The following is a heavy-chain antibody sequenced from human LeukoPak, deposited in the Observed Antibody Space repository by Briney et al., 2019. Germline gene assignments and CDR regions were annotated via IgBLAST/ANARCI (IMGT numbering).Heavy chain of an antibody. D-gene: IGHD4-23*01. CDR1: GFTFSSFS. CDR2: ISGSSSTK. V-gene: IGHV3-48*02. J-gene: IGHJ2*01. CDR3: ARVRGNGWYFDL. Sequence: GGSLRLSCAASGFTFSSFSMNWVRQAPGKGLEWVSYISGSSSTKCYADSVKGRFTISRDNAKNSLYLQINSLRDDDTAVYYCARVRGNGWYFDLWGRGTLVTVSS.